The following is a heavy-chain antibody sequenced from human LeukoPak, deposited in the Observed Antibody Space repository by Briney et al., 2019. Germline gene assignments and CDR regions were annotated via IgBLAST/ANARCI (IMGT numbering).Heavy chain of an antibody. Sequence: PGGSLRLSCAASGFTFSSHDMSWVRQAPGKGLEWVSAISGRGGSTYYADSVKGRFTISRDNSNNALYLQMNSLRAEDTAVYYCAKYFYYGSGSAYYYNYYMDVWGRGTTVTVSS. D-gene: IGHD3-10*01. CDR3: AKYFYYGSGSAYYYNYYMDV. J-gene: IGHJ6*03. CDR2: ISGRGGST. V-gene: IGHV3-23*01. CDR1: GFTFSSHD.